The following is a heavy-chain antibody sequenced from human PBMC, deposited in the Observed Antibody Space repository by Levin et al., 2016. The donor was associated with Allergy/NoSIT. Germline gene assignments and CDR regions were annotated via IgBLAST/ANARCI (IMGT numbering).Heavy chain of an antibody. D-gene: IGHD6-25*01. CDR2: IYSGGST. J-gene: IGHJ3*02. V-gene: IGHV3-53*04. Sequence: VRQAPGKGLEWVSVIYSGGSTYYADSVKGRFTISRHNSKNTLYLQMNSLRAEDTAVYYCARDSSAPGAFDIWGQGTMVTVSS. CDR3: ARDSSAPGAFDI.